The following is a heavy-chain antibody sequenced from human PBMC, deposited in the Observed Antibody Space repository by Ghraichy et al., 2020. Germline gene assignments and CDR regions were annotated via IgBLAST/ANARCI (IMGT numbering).Heavy chain of an antibody. CDR3: AKAHSSRWYDDAFDI. CDR1: GFTFSSYG. D-gene: IGHD6-13*01. Sequence: LSLTCAASGFTFSSYGMHWVRQAPGKGLEWVAVISYDGSNKYYADSVKGRFTISRDNSKNTLYLQMNSLRAEDTAVYYCAKAHSSRWYDDAFDIWGQGTMVTVSS. CDR2: ISYDGSNK. V-gene: IGHV3-30*18. J-gene: IGHJ3*02.